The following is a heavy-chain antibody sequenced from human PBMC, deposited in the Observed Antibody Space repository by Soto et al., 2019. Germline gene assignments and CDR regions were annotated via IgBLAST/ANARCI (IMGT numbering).Heavy chain of an antibody. CDR2: IWYDGSNK. CDR1: GFTFSSYG. V-gene: IGHV3-33*01. CDR3: ARETDEYHYYYMDV. J-gene: IGHJ6*03. Sequence: QVQLVESGGGVVQPGRSLRLSCAASGFTFSSYGMHWVRQAPGKGLEWVAVIWYDGSNKYYADSVKGRFTISRDNSQNTLYLQMNSLRAEDTAVYYCARETDEYHYYYMDVWGKGTTVTVSS.